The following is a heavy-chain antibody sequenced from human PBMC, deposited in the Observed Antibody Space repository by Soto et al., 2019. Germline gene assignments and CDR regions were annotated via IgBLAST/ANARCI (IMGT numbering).Heavy chain of an antibody. CDR1: GFNFKKFA. Sequence: PGGSPRLSCEASGFNFKKFAMGWVRQAPGEGLEWVSGISCCGGSTFYADSVKGRFSLARDDSKNTLSLQLNSLRVEDTAHYYCAKADGEQWLIPHLDNWGQGT. J-gene: IGHJ4*02. V-gene: IGHV3-23*01. CDR3: AKADGEQWLIPHLDN. D-gene: IGHD6-19*01. CDR2: ISCCGGST.